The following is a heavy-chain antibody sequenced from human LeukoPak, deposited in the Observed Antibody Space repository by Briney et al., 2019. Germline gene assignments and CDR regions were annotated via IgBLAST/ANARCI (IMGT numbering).Heavy chain of an antibody. D-gene: IGHD2-15*01. J-gene: IGHJ4*02. Sequence: GGSLRLSCAASGFIFNSYWMNWLRQAPGKGLEWVSGISGSGGSTYYADSVKGRFTISRDNSKNTLYLQMNSLRAEDTAVYYCAKKPLGYCSGGSCYPFDYWGQGTLVTVSS. V-gene: IGHV3-23*01. CDR1: GFIFNSYW. CDR2: ISGSGGST. CDR3: AKKPLGYCSGGSCYPFDY.